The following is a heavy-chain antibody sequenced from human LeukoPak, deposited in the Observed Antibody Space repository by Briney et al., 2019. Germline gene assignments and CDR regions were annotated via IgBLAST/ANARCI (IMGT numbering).Heavy chain of an antibody. Sequence: SETLSLTCAVYGGSFSGYYWSWIRQPPGKGLEWIGEINHSGSTNYNPSLKSRVTISVDTSKNQFSLKLSSVTAADTAVYYCASGPRRILAYCGGDCYSGWFDPWGQGTLVTVSS. J-gene: IGHJ5*02. CDR3: ASGPRRILAYCGGDCYSGWFDP. CDR1: GGSFSGYY. V-gene: IGHV4-34*01. CDR2: INHSGST. D-gene: IGHD2-21*02.